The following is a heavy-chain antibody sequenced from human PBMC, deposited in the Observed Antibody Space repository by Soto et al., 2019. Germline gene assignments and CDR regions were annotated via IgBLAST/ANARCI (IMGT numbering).Heavy chain of an antibody. D-gene: IGHD2-2*01. CDR1: GDTFSSYA. CDR3: ARGVIPAANEEYYFDY. Sequence: QVQLVQSGAEVKKPGSSVKVSCKASGDTFSSYAISWVRQAPGQGLEWMGGIIPIFGTANYAQKFQGRVTITADESTSIAYMDLSSLRSQDTALYYCARGVIPAANEEYYFDYRGQGTLVTVSS. J-gene: IGHJ4*02. V-gene: IGHV1-69*01. CDR2: IIPIFGTA.